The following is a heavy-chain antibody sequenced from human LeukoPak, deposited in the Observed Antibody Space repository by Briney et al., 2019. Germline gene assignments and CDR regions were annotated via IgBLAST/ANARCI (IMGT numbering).Heavy chain of an antibody. CDR3: ARAPNWNDVFDY. V-gene: IGHV3-21*01. CDR1: GFTFSSYS. CDR2: ISSSSYI. Sequence: GGSLRLSCGASGFTFSSYSMNWVRQAPGRGLEWVSSISSSSYIYYADSVKGRFTISRDNAKNSLYLQMNSLRAEDTAVYYCARAPNWNDVFDYWGQGTLVTVSS. J-gene: IGHJ4*02. D-gene: IGHD1-1*01.